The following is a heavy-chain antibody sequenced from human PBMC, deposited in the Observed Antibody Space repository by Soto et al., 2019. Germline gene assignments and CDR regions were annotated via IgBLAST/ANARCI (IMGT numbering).Heavy chain of an antibody. CDR2: IYYSGST. Sequence: SETLSLTCTVSGGSISSGGYYWSWIRQHPGKGLEWIGYIYYSGSTYYNPSLKSRVTISVDTSKNQFSLKLSSVTAADTAVYYCASTRNYYYDSSGYYPHFDYWGQGTLVTVSS. J-gene: IGHJ4*02. D-gene: IGHD3-22*01. V-gene: IGHV4-31*03. CDR1: GGSISSGGYY. CDR3: ASTRNYYYDSSGYYPHFDY.